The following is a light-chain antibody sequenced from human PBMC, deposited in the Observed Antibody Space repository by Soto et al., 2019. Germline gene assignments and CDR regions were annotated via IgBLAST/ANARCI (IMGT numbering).Light chain of an antibody. Sequence: DIQMTQSPSFVSASVGDRVTITCRASQDVSSWLAWYQQKPGKAPKLLIYAASSLRSGVPSRYSGSASGTGFSLTISSLQPDDFATYYCQQGNSFPWTFGQGTKVEIK. CDR1: QDVSSW. CDR2: AAS. CDR3: QQGNSFPWT. V-gene: IGKV1-12*01. J-gene: IGKJ1*01.